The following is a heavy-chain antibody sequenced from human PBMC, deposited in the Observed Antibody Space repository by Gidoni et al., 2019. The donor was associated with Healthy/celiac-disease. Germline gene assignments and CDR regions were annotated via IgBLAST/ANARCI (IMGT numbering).Heavy chain of an antibody. V-gene: IGHV6-1*01. Sequence: QVQLQQSGPGLVKPSQTLSLTCAISGDSVFSNSAAWNWIRQSPSRELEWLGRTYYRSKWYNDYAVSMKSGITIKPDTTKNQFSLQLNSVTPEDTAEYYGTREYLCERQAFDIWGQGTMVTVSS. J-gene: IGHJ3*02. CDR3: TREYLCERQAFDI. D-gene: IGHD2-2*01. CDR1: GDSVFSNSAA. CDR2: TYYRSKWYN.